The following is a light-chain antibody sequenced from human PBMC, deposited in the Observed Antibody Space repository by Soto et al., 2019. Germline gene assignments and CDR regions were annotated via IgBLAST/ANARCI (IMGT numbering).Light chain of an antibody. V-gene: IGLV2-14*01. CDR3: SSYTCSSTLDV. J-gene: IGLJ1*01. CDR2: DVS. Sequence: QSALTQPASVSGSPGQSITISCTGTSSDVGGYNYVSWYQQHPGKAPKLMIYDVSNRPSGVSNRFSGSKSGNTASLTISGLQAEDEADYYCSSYTCSSTLDVFGTGSKVTV. CDR1: SSDVGGYNY.